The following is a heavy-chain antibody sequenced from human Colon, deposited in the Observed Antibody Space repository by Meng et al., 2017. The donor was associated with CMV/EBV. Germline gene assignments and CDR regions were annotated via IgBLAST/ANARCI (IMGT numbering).Heavy chain of an antibody. CDR2: ILPITGMA. V-gene: IGHV1-69*10. J-gene: IGHJ6*02. CDR3: ATGTAHDVQYYYFGMDV. CDR1: GGTFNSYG. D-gene: IGHD1-14*01. Sequence: SVKVSCKASGGTFNSYGISWVRQASGQGLEWMGGILPITGMANYAQKFQGRVTITADKSTTTAYMEVSSLRSEDTAVYYCATGTAHDVQYYYFGMDVWGQGTAVTVSS.